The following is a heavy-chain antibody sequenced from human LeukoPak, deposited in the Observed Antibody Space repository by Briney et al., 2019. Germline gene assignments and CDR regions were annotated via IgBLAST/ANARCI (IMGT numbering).Heavy chain of an antibody. CDR2: ISSSSSYI. D-gene: IGHD6-19*01. CDR1: GFTFSSYS. CDR3: ARVAGTNYYYYYGMDV. V-gene: IGHV3-21*01. J-gene: IGHJ6*02. Sequence: RPGGSLRLSCAASGFTFSSYSMNWVRQAPGKGLEWVSSISSSSSYIYYADSVKGRFTISRDNAKNSLYLQMNSLRAEDTAVYYCARVAGTNYYYYYGMDVWGQGTTVTVSS.